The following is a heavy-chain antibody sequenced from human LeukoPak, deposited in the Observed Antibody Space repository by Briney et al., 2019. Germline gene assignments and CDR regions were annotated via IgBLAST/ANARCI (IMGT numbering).Heavy chain of an antibody. CDR1: GGSISSGGYY. Sequence: SETLSLTCTVSGGSISSGGYYWSWIRQPPGKGLEWIGYIYHSGSTYYNPSLKSRVTISVDRSKNQFSLKLSSVTAADTAVYYCARGSSSWYNNWFDPWGQGTLVTVSS. D-gene: IGHD6-13*01. CDR3: ARGSSSWYNNWFDP. V-gene: IGHV4-30-2*01. J-gene: IGHJ5*02. CDR2: IYHSGST.